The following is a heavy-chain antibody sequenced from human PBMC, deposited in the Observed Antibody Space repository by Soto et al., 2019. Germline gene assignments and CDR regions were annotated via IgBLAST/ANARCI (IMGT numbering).Heavy chain of an antibody. CDR2: LSGSGGTT. CDR1: GFTFNTYA. CDR3: AKQRAGYGSGSDTYYFDF. Sequence: EVQLLESGGGLVQPGGSLRLSCSTSGFTFNTYAMNWVRQAPGKGLEWVSALSGSGGTTYYADSVRGRLTISRDNSKNTLFLQMNSLRAEDTALYYCAKQRAGYGSGSDTYYFDFWGQGTLVTVSS. J-gene: IGHJ4*02. D-gene: IGHD3-10*01. V-gene: IGHV3-23*01.